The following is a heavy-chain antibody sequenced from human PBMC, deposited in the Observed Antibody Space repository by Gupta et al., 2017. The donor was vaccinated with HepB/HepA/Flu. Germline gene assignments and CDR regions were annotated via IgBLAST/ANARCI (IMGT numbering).Heavy chain of an antibody. V-gene: IGHV1-46*01. J-gene: IGHJ3*01. CDR3: ARDLGGIVVARSDTFDL. CDR2: ISSSGGST. Sequence: QAQLVQSGAEVKKPGAPVKISCKASGYIFTDYYLHCVRQAPGQGPEWVGIISSSGGSTISAQQFQGRVTLTRDTSTNTVYMQLSNLRSEDTATYYCARDLGGIVVARSDTFDLWGQGTLITVSS. CDR1: GYIFTDYY. D-gene: IGHD2-15*01.